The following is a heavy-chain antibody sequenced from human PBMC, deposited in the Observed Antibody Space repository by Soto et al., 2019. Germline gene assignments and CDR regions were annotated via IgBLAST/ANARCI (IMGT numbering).Heavy chain of an antibody. CDR3: ARERAAPSWIDP. D-gene: IGHD6-6*01. V-gene: IGHV4-4*07. CDR1: GGSITSNY. Sequence: QLQLQESGPGLVKPSETLSLTCTVSGGSITSNYWTWIRQPAGKPLEWIGRMYTSGTTDYNPSLKSRVSVSIDTSKNQFSLRLTSVTAADTAVYYCARERAAPSWIDPWGQGILVTVSS. J-gene: IGHJ5*02. CDR2: MYTSGTT.